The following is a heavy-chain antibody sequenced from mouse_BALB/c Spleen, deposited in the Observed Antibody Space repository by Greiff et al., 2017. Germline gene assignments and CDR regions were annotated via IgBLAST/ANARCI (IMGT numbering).Heavy chain of an antibody. Sequence: EVHLVESGGGLVKPGGSLKLSCAASGFTFSDYYMYWVRQTPEKRLEWVATISDGGSYTYYPDSVKGRFTISRDNAKNNLYLQMSSLKSEDTAMYYCASNSLLRSWFAYWGQGTLVTVSA. CDR1: GFTFSDYY. CDR2: ISDGGSYT. CDR3: ASNSLLRSWFAY. V-gene: IGHV5-4*02. J-gene: IGHJ3*01. D-gene: IGHD1-2*01.